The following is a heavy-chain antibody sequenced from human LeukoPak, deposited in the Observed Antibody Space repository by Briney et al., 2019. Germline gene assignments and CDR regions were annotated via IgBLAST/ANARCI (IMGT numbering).Heavy chain of an antibody. CDR1: GYTFTSYG. CDR2: ISAYNGNT. CDR3: ARVWKTVTYFDY. J-gene: IGHJ4*02. Sequence: ASVKVSCKASGYTFTSYGISWVRQAPGQGLEWMGWISAYNGNTNYAQKLQGRVTMTTDTSTSTAHMELRSLRSDDTAVYYCARVWKTVTYFDYWGQGTLVTVSS. V-gene: IGHV1-18*01. D-gene: IGHD4-17*01.